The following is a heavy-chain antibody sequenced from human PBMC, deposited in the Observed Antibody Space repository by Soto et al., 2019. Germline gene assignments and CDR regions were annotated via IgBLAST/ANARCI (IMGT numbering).Heavy chain of an antibody. Sequence: PSETLSLTCTVSGGSISSGGYYWIWIRQHPGKGLERIGYIYYSGSTYYNPSLKSRVTISVDTSKNQFSLKLSSVTAADTAVYYCARAHYYDSSGYFDYWGQGTLVTVSS. CDR2: IYYSGST. J-gene: IGHJ4*02. CDR1: GGSISSGGYY. CDR3: ARAHYYDSSGYFDY. V-gene: IGHV4-31*03. D-gene: IGHD3-22*01.